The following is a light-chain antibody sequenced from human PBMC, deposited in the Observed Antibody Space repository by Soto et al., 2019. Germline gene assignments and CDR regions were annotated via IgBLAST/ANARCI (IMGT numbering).Light chain of an antibody. J-gene: IGKJ4*01. CDR2: STS. CDR1: QAISNS. Sequence: IQLTQSPSSLSASVGDRVPIPCRASQAISNSLAWYQQEPGKAPKIMIYSTSSLQSGVPSRFSGSGSGTDFTLTISSLQPEDVATYYCQQLNNYPHTFGGGTKVDI. CDR3: QQLNNYPHT. V-gene: IGKV1-9*01.